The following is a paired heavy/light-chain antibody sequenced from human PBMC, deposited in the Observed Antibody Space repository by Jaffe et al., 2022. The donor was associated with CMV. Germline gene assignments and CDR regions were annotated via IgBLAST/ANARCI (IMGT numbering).Heavy chain of an antibody. CDR3: AREGPPVYCGGDCYVPDAFDI. V-gene: IGHV4-59*01. CDR2: IYYSGST. D-gene: IGHD2-21*02. J-gene: IGHJ3*02. CDR1: GGSISSYY. Sequence: QVQLQESGPGLVKPSETLSLTCTVSGGSISSYYWSWIRQPPGKGLEWIGYIYYSGSTNYNPSLKSRVTISVDTSKNQFSLKLSSVTAADTAVYYCAREGPPVYCGGDCYVPDAFDIWGQGTMVTVSS.
Light chain of an antibody. CDR3: QAWDSSTPWV. V-gene: IGLV3-1*01. Sequence: SYELTQPPSVSVSPGQTASITCSGDKLGDKYACWYQQKPGQSPVLVIYQDSKRPSGIPERFSGSNSGNTATLTISGTQAMDEADYYCQAWDSSTPWVFGGGTKLTVL. CDR1: KLGDKY. CDR2: QDS. J-gene: IGLJ3*02.